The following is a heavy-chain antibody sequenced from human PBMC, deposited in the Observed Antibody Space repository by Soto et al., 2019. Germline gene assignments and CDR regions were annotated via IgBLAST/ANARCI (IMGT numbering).Heavy chain of an antibody. CDR2: IYYWGGT. V-gene: IGHV4-61*01. CDR1: GGSVSSGSYY. CDR3: AREREGIAAAGLNDAFDI. D-gene: IGHD6-13*01. Sequence: QVQLQESGPGLVKPSETLSLTCTVSGGSVSSGSYYWSWIRQPPGKCTGGIGYIYYWGGTNYNPSLKSRATISVDTSKNQFSLKLSSVTAAHTAVYYCAREREGIAAAGLNDAFDIWGQGTMVTVSS. J-gene: IGHJ3*02.